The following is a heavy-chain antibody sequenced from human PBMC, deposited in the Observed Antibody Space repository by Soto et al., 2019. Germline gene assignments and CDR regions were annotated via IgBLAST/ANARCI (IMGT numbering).Heavy chain of an antibody. J-gene: IGHJ4*02. Sequence: PSQTLSLTCAISGDSVSSNSATWNWIRQSPSRGLEWLGRTYYRSKWYSAYAVFVKSRITINPDTSKNQFSLQLNSVTPEDSAVYCCERGPGRLDYWGQGTLVTVSS. CDR2: TYYRSKWYS. CDR3: ERGPGRLDY. V-gene: IGHV6-1*01. CDR1: GDSVSSNSAT. D-gene: IGHD2-15*01.